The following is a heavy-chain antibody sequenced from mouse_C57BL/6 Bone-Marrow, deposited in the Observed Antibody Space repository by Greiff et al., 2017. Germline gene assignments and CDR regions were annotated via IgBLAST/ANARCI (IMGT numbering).Heavy chain of an antibody. V-gene: IGHV1-15*01. Sequence: VQRVESGAELVRPGASVTLSCKASGYTFTDYEMHWVKQTPVHGLEWIGAIDPETGGTAYNQKFKGKAILTADKSSSTAYMELRSLTSEDSAVYYCTRWGYYYGFDYWGQGTTLTVSS. D-gene: IGHD1-1*01. CDR2: IDPETGGT. J-gene: IGHJ2*01. CDR3: TRWGYYYGFDY. CDR1: GYTFTDYE.